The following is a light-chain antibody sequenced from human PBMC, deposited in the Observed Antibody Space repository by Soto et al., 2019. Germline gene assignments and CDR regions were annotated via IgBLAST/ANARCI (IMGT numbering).Light chain of an antibody. V-gene: IGKV4-1*01. Sequence: DIVMTQSPDSLAVSLGERATINCKSSQSIFYISNNKNYLAWYQQTPGQXPXXLIYWASTRASGVPDRFIGIGSGRDFPLTISSLHAEDAAVYDCQQYFSTRTFGQGTKVDIK. CDR1: QSIFYISNNKNY. J-gene: IGKJ1*01. CDR3: QQYFSTRT. CDR2: WAS.